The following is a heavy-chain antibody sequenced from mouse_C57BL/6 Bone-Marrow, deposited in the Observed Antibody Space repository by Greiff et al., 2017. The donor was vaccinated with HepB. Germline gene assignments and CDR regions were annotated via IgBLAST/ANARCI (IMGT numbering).Heavy chain of an antibody. J-gene: IGHJ1*03. CDR1: GFNIKDDD. V-gene: IGHV14-4*01. Sequence: EVQGVESGAELVRPGASVKLSCTASGFNIKDDDMHWVKQRPEQGLEWIGWIDPENGDTEYASKFQGKATITADTSSNKAYLQLSSLTSEDTAVYYCTTDYYGSHWYFDVWGTGTTVTVSS. CDR2: IDPENGDT. D-gene: IGHD1-1*01. CDR3: TTDYYGSHWYFDV.